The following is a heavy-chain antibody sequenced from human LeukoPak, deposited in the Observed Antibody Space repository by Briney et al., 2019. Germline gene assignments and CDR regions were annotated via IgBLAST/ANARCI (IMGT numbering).Heavy chain of an antibody. CDR1: GGSFSGYC. Sequence: SETLSLTCAVYGGSFSGYCWSWIRQPPGKGLEWIGEINHSGSTNYNPSLKSRVTISVDTSKNQFSLKLSSVTAADTAVYYCARDGGYGFDYWGQGILVTVSS. V-gene: IGHV4-34*01. D-gene: IGHD5-12*01. J-gene: IGHJ4*02. CDR2: INHSGST. CDR3: ARDGGYGFDY.